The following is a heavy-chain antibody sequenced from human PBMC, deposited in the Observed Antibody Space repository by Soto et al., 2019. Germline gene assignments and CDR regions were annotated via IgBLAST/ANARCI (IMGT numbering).Heavy chain of an antibody. CDR3: AKDRLQLWSQPVDYYYGMDV. J-gene: IGHJ6*02. D-gene: IGHD5-18*01. Sequence: PGGSLRLSCAASGFTFSSYAMRWVRQAPGKGLEWVSAITCSGGSKYYADSVKGRFTISRDNSKNTLYLQMNSLRAEDTAVYYCAKDRLQLWSQPVDYYYGMDVWGQGTTVTVSS. V-gene: IGHV3-23*01. CDR1: GFTFSSYA. CDR2: ITCSGGSK.